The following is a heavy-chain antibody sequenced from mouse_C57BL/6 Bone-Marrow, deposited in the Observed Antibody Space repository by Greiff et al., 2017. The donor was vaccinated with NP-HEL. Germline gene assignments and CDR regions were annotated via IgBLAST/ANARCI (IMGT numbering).Heavy chain of an antibody. V-gene: IGHV1-61*01. Sequence: VQLQQPGAELVRPGSSVKLSCKASGYTFTSYWMDWVKQRPGQGLEWIGNICPSDSETHYNQKFKDKATLTVDKSSSTAYMQLSSLTSEDSAVYYCARGLGTWFAYWGQGTLVTVSA. CDR1: GYTFTSYW. CDR2: ICPSDSET. CDR3: ARGLGTWFAY. J-gene: IGHJ3*01. D-gene: IGHD4-1*01.